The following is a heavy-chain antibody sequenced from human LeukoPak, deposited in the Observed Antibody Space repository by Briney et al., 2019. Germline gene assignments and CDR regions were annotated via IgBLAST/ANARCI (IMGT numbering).Heavy chain of an antibody. J-gene: IGHJ4*02. CDR3: AVVGATIRDY. D-gene: IGHD1-26*01. CDR1: GGSISSSSYY. V-gene: IGHV4-39*07. Sequence: SETLSLTCTVSGGSISSSSYYWGWIRQPPGKGLEWIGNIYYSGSTYYNPSLKSRVTISVDTSKNQFSLKLSSVTAADTAVYYCAVVGATIRDYWGQGTLVTVSS. CDR2: IYYSGST.